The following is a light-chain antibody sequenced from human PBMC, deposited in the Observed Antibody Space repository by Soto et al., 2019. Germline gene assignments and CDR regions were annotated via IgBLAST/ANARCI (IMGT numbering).Light chain of an antibody. CDR1: SGHSSYI. CDR2: LEGSGSY. J-gene: IGLJ2*01. V-gene: IGLV4-60*02. CDR3: ETWDINTRV. Sequence: QAVVTQSSSASASLGSSVKLTCTLSSGHSSYIIAWHHQQPGKAPRYLMKLEGSGSYNKGSGVPDRFSGSSSGADRYLTISNLQFEDEANYYCETWDINTRVFGGGTKLTVL.